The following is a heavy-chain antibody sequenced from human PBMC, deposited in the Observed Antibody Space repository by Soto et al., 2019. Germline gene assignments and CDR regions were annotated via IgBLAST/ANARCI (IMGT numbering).Heavy chain of an antibody. D-gene: IGHD2-21*02. J-gene: IGHJ4*02. CDR3: ARGGKTALDY. Sequence: EVQLVESGGGLVQPGGSLRLSCAASGFTVSSNYMSWVRQAPGKGLEWVSVIYSGGNTDYADSVKGRFTISRDNFKNTLYRQMNSLRAEDTAVYYCARGGKTALDYWGQGTLVTVSS. CDR2: IYSGGNT. CDR1: GFTVSSNY. V-gene: IGHV3-66*01.